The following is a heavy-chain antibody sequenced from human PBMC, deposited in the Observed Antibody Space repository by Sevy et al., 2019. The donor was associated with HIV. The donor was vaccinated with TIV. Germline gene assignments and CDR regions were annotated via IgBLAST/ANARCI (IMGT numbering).Heavy chain of an antibody. V-gene: IGHV3-7*01. Sequence: GGSLRLSCVASGFSFSWYWMSWVRQTPEKGLEWVANIRQDGSEKNYVDSVKGRFTISRDNSKNTLYLQMNSPRAEDTALYYCAKPDWNYPGLDVWGQGAAVTVYS. CDR1: GFSFSWYW. J-gene: IGHJ6*02. CDR3: AKPDWNYPGLDV. D-gene: IGHD1-7*01. CDR2: IRQDGSEK.